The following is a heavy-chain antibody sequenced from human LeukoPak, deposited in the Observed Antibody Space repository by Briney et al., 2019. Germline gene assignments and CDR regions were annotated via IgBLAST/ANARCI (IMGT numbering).Heavy chain of an antibody. CDR1: GFPFSSYG. J-gene: IGHJ4*02. CDR3: AKGGGSIGRSYYFDY. CDR2: ISNDGSNK. V-gene: IGHV3-30*18. D-gene: IGHD2-15*01. Sequence: GGSLRLSCAASGFPFSSYGMHWVRQTPGKVLEWVAAISNDGSNKFYADSVKGRFALSRDNPTSTVILQMNSLRAEDTAVYYCAKGGGSIGRSYYFDYWGQGTLVTVSS.